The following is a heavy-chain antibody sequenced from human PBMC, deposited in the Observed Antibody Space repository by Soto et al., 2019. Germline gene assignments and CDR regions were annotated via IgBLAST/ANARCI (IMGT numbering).Heavy chain of an antibody. D-gene: IGHD3-22*01. CDR1: GGYISSSSYY. V-gene: IGHV4-39*07. CDR3: AIIDHYYDSSDAFDI. J-gene: IGHJ3*02. CDR2: VYYDGTT. Sequence: KPSETLSLTCTASGGYISSSSYYWAWIRQPPGKGLEWIGSVYYDGTTYYNPSLKSRVTISVDTSKNQFSLKLSSVTAADTAVYYCAIIDHYYDSSDAFDIWGQGTMVTVSS.